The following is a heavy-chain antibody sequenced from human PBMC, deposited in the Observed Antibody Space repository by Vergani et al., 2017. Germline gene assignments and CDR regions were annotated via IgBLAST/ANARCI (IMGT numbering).Heavy chain of an antibody. CDR3: YTDYHDY. D-gene: IGHD2-2*02. V-gene: IGHV3-15*01. Sequence: EGQLVESGGGLVKPGGSLRLSCAASEFTFSDVWMSWVRQAPGKGLEWVARIKSNADGGTADYAAPPKGIFTISRDDSKDSAFLLVNNLKTEDTAVYFCYTDYHDYWGQGTLVTVSS. CDR1: EFTFSDVW. J-gene: IGHJ4*02. CDR2: IKSNADGGTA.